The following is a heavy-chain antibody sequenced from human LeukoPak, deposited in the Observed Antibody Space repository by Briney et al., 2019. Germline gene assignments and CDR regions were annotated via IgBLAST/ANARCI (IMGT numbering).Heavy chain of an antibody. CDR3: ARELAGDSSGYYYGGGPIDY. CDR1: GGSFSGYY. CDR2: IHNSGST. D-gene: IGHD3-22*01. Sequence: SETLSLTCAVYGGSFSGYYWSWIRQTPGKGLEWIGYIHNSGSTKYNPSLKSPVSISVDTSKNQFSLKVNSVTAADTAVYYCARELAGDSSGYYYGGGPIDYWGQGTLVTVSS. V-gene: IGHV4-59*01. J-gene: IGHJ4*02.